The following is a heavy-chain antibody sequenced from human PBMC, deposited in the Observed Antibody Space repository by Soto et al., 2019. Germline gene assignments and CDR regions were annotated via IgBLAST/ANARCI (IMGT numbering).Heavy chain of an antibody. Sequence: PGGSLRLSCAASGFTFSSYGMHWVRQAPGKGLEWVAVIWYDGSNKYYADSVKGRFTISRDNSKNTLYLQMNSLRAEDTAVYYCARAKDFWSGYYFDYWGQGTLDTVSS. J-gene: IGHJ4*02. CDR1: GFTFSSYG. CDR3: ARAKDFWSGYYFDY. CDR2: IWYDGSNK. D-gene: IGHD3-3*01. V-gene: IGHV3-33*01.